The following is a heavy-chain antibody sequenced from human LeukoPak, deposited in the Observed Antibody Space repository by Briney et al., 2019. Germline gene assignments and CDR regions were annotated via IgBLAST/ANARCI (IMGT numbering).Heavy chain of an antibody. J-gene: IGHJ5*02. CDR1: GYTFTSYG. Sequence: GASVKVSCKASGYTFTSYGISWVRQAPGQGLEWMGWISGYNGNTKYAQKLQGRVTMTTDTSTSTAYMELRSLRSDDTAVYYCARDAREVLFWFGEFFPWGQGTLVTVSS. CDR3: ARDAREVLFWFGEFFP. V-gene: IGHV1-18*01. CDR2: ISGYNGNT. D-gene: IGHD3-10*01.